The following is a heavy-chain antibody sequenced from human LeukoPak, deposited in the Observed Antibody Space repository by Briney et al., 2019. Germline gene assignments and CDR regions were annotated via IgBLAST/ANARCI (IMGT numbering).Heavy chain of an antibody. CDR1: GFTFSSYG. D-gene: IGHD6-19*01. V-gene: IGHV3-33*06. Sequence: SGGSLRLSCAVSGFTFSSYGMHWVRQAPGKGLEWVAVIWYDGSNKYYADSVKGRFTISRDNSKNTLYLQMNSLRAEDTAVYYCAKDRGSSGWYDYWGQGTLVTVSS. CDR3: AKDRGSSGWYDY. J-gene: IGHJ4*02. CDR2: IWYDGSNK.